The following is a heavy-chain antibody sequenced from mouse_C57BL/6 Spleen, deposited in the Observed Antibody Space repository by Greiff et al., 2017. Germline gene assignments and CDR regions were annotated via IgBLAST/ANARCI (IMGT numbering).Heavy chain of an antibody. CDR1: GYSITSGYY. V-gene: IGHV3-6*01. Sequence: EVKLQESGPGLVKPSQSLSLTCSVTGYSITSGYYWNWIRQFPGNKLEWMGYISYDGSNNYNPSLKNRISITRDTSKNQFFLKLNSVTTEDTATYYCAVSYYGSSYFDYWGQGTTLTVSS. CDR2: ISYDGSN. D-gene: IGHD1-1*01. J-gene: IGHJ2*01. CDR3: AVSYYGSSYFDY.